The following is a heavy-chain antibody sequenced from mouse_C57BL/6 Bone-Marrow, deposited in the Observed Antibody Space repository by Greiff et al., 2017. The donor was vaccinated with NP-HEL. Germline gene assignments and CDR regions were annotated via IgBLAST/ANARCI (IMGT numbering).Heavy chain of an antibody. Sequence: QVQLQQSGAELVRPGTSVKVSCKASGYAFTNYLIEWVKQRPGQGFEWIGVINPGSGGTNYDEKFKGKATLTADKSSSTAYMQLSSLTSEDSAVYFCARDSNYVDFDYWGQGTTLTVSS. J-gene: IGHJ2*01. CDR2: INPGSGGT. CDR1: GYAFTNYL. D-gene: IGHD2-5*01. V-gene: IGHV1-54*01. CDR3: ARDSNYVDFDY.